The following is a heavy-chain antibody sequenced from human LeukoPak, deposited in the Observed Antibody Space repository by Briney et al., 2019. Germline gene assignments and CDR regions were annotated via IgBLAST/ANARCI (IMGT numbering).Heavy chain of an antibody. J-gene: IGHJ6*03. Sequence: SVKVSCKASGGTFSSYAISWVRQAPGQGLEWMGRIIPIFGTANYAQKFQGRVTITTDESTSTAYMELSSLRSEDTAVYYCARVSRFYYYMDVWGNGTTVTVSS. D-gene: IGHD3-3*01. V-gene: IGHV1-69*05. CDR1: GGTFSSYA. CDR2: IIPIFGTA. CDR3: ARVSRFYYYMDV.